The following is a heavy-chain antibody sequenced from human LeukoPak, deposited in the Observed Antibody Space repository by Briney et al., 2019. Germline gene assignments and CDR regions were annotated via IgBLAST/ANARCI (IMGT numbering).Heavy chain of an antibody. Sequence: GGSLRLSCAASGFTFSSYGMSWVRQAPGKGLEWVSAISGSGGSTYYADSVKGRFTISRDNSKNTLYLQMNSLRAEDTAVYYCARGYDSSGYYVGAHAFDIWGQGTMVTVSS. D-gene: IGHD3-22*01. CDR1: GFTFSSYG. V-gene: IGHV3-23*01. CDR3: ARGYDSSGYYVGAHAFDI. J-gene: IGHJ3*02. CDR2: ISGSGGST.